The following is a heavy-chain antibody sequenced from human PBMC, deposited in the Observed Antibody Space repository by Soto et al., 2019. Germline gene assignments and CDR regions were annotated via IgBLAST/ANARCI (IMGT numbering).Heavy chain of an antibody. Sequence: GGSLRLSCAASGFTFSSYSMNWVRQAPGKGLEWVSSISSSSSYIYYADSVKGRFTIPRDNAKNSLYLQMNSLRAEDTAVYYCARVFLPYYYDSSGYQFAPWGQGTLVTVSS. J-gene: IGHJ5*02. CDR3: ARVFLPYYYDSSGYQFAP. CDR2: ISSSSSYI. CDR1: GFTFSSYS. V-gene: IGHV3-21*01. D-gene: IGHD3-22*01.